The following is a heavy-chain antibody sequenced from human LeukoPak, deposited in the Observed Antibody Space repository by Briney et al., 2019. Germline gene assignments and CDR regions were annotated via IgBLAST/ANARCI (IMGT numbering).Heavy chain of an antibody. CDR2: INPSGGST. D-gene: IGHD2-2*01. CDR1: GYTFIGYY. CDR3: ARESACGTTNCLAPADWLDP. V-gene: IGHV1-46*01. Sequence: ASVKVSCKASGYTFIGYYMHWVRQAPGQGLEWMGIINPSGGSTSYAQKFQGRVTMTRDTSTSTVYMELSSLRSEDTAVYYCARESACGTTNCLAPADWLDPWGQETLVIVSS. J-gene: IGHJ5*02.